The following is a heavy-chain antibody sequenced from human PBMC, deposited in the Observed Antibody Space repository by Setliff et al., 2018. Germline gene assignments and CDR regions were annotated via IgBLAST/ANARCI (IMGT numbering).Heavy chain of an antibody. V-gene: IGHV3-49*04. CDR2: IRSKAYGGTT. D-gene: IGHD6-19*01. J-gene: IGHJ4*02. CDR1: GFTFGDYA. CDR3: AKDRTPYYSSVWLKYVHY. Sequence: GGSLRLSCTASGFTFGDYAMSWARQAPGKGLEWVGFIRSKAYGGTTEYAASVKGRFTISRDDSKSIAYLQMNSLKTEDTAVYYFAKDRTPYYSSVWLKYVHYWGQGTLVTVSS.